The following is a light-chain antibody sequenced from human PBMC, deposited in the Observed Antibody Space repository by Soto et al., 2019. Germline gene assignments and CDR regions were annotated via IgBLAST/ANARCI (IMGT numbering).Light chain of an antibody. J-gene: IGKJ5*01. Sequence: DIQMTQSPSSLSASIGDRVTITCRASHDISNFLAWFQQKPGKAPKSLISAASSLQSGVPSKFSGSGSGTDFTLTINSLQPEDSATYYCQQYNRYPVTFGQGTRLEIK. CDR3: QQYNRYPVT. V-gene: IGKV1-16*02. CDR1: HDISNF. CDR2: AAS.